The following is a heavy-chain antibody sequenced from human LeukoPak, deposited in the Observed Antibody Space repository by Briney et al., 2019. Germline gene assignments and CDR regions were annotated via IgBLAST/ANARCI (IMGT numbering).Heavy chain of an antibody. CDR2: INHSGST. Sequence: SETLSLTCTVSGGSISSSSYYWSWLRQPPGTGLEWIGEINHSGSTNYNPSLKSRVTISVDTSKNQFSLKLSSVTAADTAVYYCARSPNRRASGGTKGLWDVWGKGTTVTVSS. CDR3: ARSPNRRASGGTKGLWDV. J-gene: IGHJ6*04. V-gene: IGHV4-39*07. CDR1: GGSISSSSYY. D-gene: IGHD6-25*01.